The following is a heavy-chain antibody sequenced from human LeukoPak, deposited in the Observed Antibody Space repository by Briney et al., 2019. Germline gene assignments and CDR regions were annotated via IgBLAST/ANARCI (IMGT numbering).Heavy chain of an antibody. Sequence: PSETQSLTCTVSGGSISSGGYYWSWIRQPPGKGLEWIGYIYYSGSTYYNPSLKSRVTISVDTSKNQFSLKLSSVTAADTAVYYCARVPGVPAPARAFDIWGQGTMVTVSS. J-gene: IGHJ3*02. V-gene: IGHV4-30-4*08. CDR2: IYYSGST. CDR3: ARVPGVPAPARAFDI. CDR1: GGSISSGGYY. D-gene: IGHD2-2*01.